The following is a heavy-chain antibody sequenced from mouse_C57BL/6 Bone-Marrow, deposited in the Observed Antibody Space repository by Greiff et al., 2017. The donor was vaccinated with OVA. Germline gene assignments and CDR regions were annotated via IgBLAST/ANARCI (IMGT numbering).Heavy chain of an antibody. V-gene: IGHV5-6*01. CDR1: GFTFSSYG. CDR3: ARHGDYGSFFDY. J-gene: IGHJ2*01. CDR2: ISSGGSYT. Sequence: EVKVVESGGDLVKPGGSLTLSCAASGFTFSSYGMSWVRQTPDKRLEWVATISSGGSYTYYPDSVKGRFTISRDNAKNTLYLQMSSLKSEDTAMYYCARHGDYGSFFDYWGQGTTLTVSS. D-gene: IGHD1-1*01.